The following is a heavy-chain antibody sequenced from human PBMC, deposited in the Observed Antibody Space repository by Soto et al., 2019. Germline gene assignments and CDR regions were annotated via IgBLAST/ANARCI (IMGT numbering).Heavy chain of an antibody. V-gene: IGHV1-18*01. D-gene: IGHD6-13*01. CDR2: SSPYNGNT. CDR3: ARGSRDSSSWFVDY. CDR1: RGTFSSYA. J-gene: IGHJ4*02. Sequence: ASVKVSCTASRGTFSSYAISWVRQAPGQGLEWMGWSSPYNGNTNYAQKLRGRVTTTTDTSTSTAYMELRSLRSDDTVLYYCARGSRDSSSWFVDYWGQGALVTVSS.